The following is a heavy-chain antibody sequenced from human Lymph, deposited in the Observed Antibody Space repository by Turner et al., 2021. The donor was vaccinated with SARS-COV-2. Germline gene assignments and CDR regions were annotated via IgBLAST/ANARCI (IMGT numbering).Heavy chain of an antibody. CDR2: SSYSGST. CDR1: GGSISSSSYY. Sequence: QLQLQESGPGRVKPSETLSLTCTVSGGSISSSSYYWGWIRQPPGKGLEWIGSSSYSGSTYYNPSLKSRVTISVDTSKNHFSLKLSSVTAADTALYYCAIRRWLRGPIDYWGQGTLVTVSS. V-gene: IGHV4-39*02. D-gene: IGHD5-12*01. J-gene: IGHJ4*02. CDR3: AIRRWLRGPIDY.